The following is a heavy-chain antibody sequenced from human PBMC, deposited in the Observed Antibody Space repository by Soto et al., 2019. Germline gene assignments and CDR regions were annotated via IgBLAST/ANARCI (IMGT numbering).Heavy chain of an antibody. CDR2: IYYSGST. J-gene: IGHJ6*02. CDR3: ARRDWFGSYYHYGMDV. D-gene: IGHD3-9*01. CDR1: GGSISSGDYY. Sequence: QVQLQESGPGLVKPSQTLSLTCTVSGGSISSGDYYWSWIRQPPGKGLEWIGYIYYSGSTYYNPSLKSRVTRSVGTSKNQFSLKLSSVTAADTAVYYCARRDWFGSYYHYGMDVWGQGTTVTVSS. V-gene: IGHV4-30-4*01.